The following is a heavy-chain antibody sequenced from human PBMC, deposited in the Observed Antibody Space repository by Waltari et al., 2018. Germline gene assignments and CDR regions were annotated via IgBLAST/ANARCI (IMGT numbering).Heavy chain of an antibody. CDR1: GGSLRSHS. CDR3: ARAARIQLWSNWVLFDY. Sequence: QVQLQESGPGLVKPSETLSLPCTASGGSLRSHSWRWIRPPPGKGLEWIGYIYYIGSTNYNPSLKSRVTISVDTSKNQFSLKLSSVTAADTAVYYCARAARIQLWSNWVLFDYWGQGTLVTVSS. V-gene: IGHV4-59*11. D-gene: IGHD5-18*01. CDR2: IYYIGST. J-gene: IGHJ4*02.